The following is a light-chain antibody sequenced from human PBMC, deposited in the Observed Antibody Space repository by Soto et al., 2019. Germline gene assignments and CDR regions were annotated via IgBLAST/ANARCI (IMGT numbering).Light chain of an antibody. CDR1: SSDVGGYYH. J-gene: IGLJ3*02. CDR2: DVS. V-gene: IGLV2-14*03. CDR3: SSYTSKDTLV. Sequence: QSALTQPASVSGSPGQSITISCTGTSSDVGGYYHVSWYQQHPGKAPKLIIYDVSIRPSGVSNRFSGSKSGNTASLAVSGLQAEDEADYYCSSYTSKDTLVFGGGTKLTVL.